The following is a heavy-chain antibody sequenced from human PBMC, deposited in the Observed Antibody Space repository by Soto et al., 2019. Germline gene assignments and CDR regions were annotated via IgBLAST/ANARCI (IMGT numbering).Heavy chain of an antibody. V-gene: IGHV3-15*01. CDR3: ARGGAAFDY. J-gene: IGHJ4*02. CDR1: GFTFSTAW. D-gene: IGHD2-15*01. Sequence: EVQLVESGGGLVKPGGSLRLSCTASGFTFSTAWMSWVRQAPGRGLEWVGRVKSITDGGEIDHAAPVKGRFDISRDDSENTLYPQMNSLKSEDTAVYYCARGGAAFDYWGQGTLVTVSS. CDR2: VKSITDGGEI.